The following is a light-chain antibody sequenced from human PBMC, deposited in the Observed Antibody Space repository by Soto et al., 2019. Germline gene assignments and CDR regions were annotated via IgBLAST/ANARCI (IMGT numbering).Light chain of an antibody. CDR1: QTIRNN. Sequence: EIVMTQSPATLSVSPGERATLSCRSSQTIRNNLAWYQQKPGQAPRLLIYVASTRATDIPARFSGSGSGTDFTLTISSLQSEDFAVYYCQQYASSPALTFGGGTKVEIK. V-gene: IGKV3-15*01. J-gene: IGKJ4*01. CDR3: QQYASSPALT. CDR2: VAS.